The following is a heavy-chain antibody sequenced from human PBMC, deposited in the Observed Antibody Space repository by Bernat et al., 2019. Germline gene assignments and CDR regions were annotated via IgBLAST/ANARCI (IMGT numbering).Heavy chain of an antibody. Sequence: QVQLQESGPGLVKPLETLSLTCTVSGGSITSYYWSWIRQPPGKGLEWIGYIYYSGSTKYNPSLKSRVTISVDTSKNQFSLKLSSVTAADTAVYYCARHGSNSSPLGYWGQGTLVTVSS. J-gene: IGHJ4*02. CDR1: GGSITSYY. D-gene: IGHD6-13*01. CDR2: IYYSGST. V-gene: IGHV4-59*08. CDR3: ARHGSNSSPLGY.